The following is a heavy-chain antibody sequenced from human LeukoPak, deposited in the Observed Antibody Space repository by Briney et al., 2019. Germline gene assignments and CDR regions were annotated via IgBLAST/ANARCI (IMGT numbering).Heavy chain of an antibody. CDR3: AKEGAAAGAFDY. J-gene: IGHJ4*02. CDR2: ISYDGSNK. V-gene: IGHV3-30*18. D-gene: IGHD6-13*01. Sequence: GGSLRLSCAASGFTFSSYGMHWVRQAPGKGLEWVAAISYDGSNKYYADSVKGRSTISRDNSKNTLYLQMNSLRAEDTAVYYCAKEGAAAGAFDYWGQGTLVTVSS. CDR1: GFTFSSYG.